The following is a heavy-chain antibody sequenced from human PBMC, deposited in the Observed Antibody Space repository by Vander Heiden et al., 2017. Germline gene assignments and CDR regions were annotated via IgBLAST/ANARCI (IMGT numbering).Heavy chain of an antibody. CDR2: ISYDGSNK. CDR1: GFTFSSYA. CDR3: ARGDSQGYYYYYGMGV. J-gene: IGHJ6*02. V-gene: IGHV3-30-3*01. D-gene: IGHD2-15*01. Sequence: QVQLVESGGGVVQPGRSLRLSCAASGFTFSSYAMHWVRQAPGKGLEWVAVISYDGSNKYYADSVKGRFTISRDNSKNTLYLQMNSLRAEDTAVYYCARGDSQGYYYYYGMGVWGQGTTVTVSS.